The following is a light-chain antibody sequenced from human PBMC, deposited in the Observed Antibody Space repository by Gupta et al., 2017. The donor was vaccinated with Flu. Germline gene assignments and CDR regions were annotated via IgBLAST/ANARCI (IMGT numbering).Light chain of an antibody. J-gene: IGKJ4*01. Sequence: PAFRSASVGDRVTITCRASQDISSFLAWYQQKPGKAPKLLIYAVSTLQGGVPSRFSGSGSGTEFTLSISSLQPEDFATYYCRQHNNYPITFGRGTKVEIK. CDR2: AVS. CDR3: RQHNNYPIT. V-gene: IGKV1-9*01. CDR1: QDISSF.